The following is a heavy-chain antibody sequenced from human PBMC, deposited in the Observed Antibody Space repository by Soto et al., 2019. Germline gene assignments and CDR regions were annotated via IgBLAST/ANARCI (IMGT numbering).Heavy chain of an antibody. Sequence: QVQLVQSGAEVKKPGASVKVSCKASGYTFTSYGISWVRQAPGQGLEGMGWISAYNGNTNYAQKLQGRVTMTTDTSTSTAYMELRSLRSDDTAVYYCARARIVVVPAATIYGMDVWGQGTTVTVSS. CDR1: GYTFTSYG. CDR3: ARARIVVVPAATIYGMDV. CDR2: ISAYNGNT. J-gene: IGHJ6*02. V-gene: IGHV1-18*01. D-gene: IGHD2-2*01.